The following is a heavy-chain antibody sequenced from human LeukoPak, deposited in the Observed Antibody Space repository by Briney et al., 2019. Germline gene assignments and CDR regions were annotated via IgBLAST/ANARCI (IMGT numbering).Heavy chain of an antibody. D-gene: IGHD3-3*01. J-gene: IGHJ5*02. CDR2: INHSGST. V-gene: IGHV4-34*01. CDR3: ARGRRDITIFGVVIIRENWFDP. CDR1: GGSFSGYY. Sequence: PSETLSLTCAVYGGSFSGYYWSWIRQPPGKGLEWIGEINHSGSTNYNPPLKSRVTISVDTSKNQFSLKLSSVTAADTAVYYCARGRRDITIFGVVIIRENWFDPWGQGTLVTVSS.